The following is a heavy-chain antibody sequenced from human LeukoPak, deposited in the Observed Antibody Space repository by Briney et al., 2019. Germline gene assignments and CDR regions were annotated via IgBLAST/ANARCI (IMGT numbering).Heavy chain of an antibody. D-gene: IGHD2-2*01. CDR3: ARDRGRYCSSTSCPVNWFDP. V-gene: IGHV1-69*05. J-gene: IGHJ5*02. CDR2: TIPIFGTA. CDR1: GGTFSSYA. Sequence: SVKVSCKASGGTFSSYAISWVRQAPGQGLEWMGGTIPIFGTANYAQKFQGRVTITTDESTSTAYMELSSLRSEDTAVYYCARDRGRYCSSTSCPVNWFDPWGQGTLVTVSS.